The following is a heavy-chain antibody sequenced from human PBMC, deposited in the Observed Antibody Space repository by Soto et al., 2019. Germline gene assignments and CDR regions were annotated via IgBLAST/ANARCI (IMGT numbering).Heavy chain of an antibody. V-gene: IGHV4-39*01. CDR1: GGSISSSIYY. CDR2: IYYSGIT. J-gene: IGHJ5*02. D-gene: IGHD3-3*01. CDR3: ARQFSLYYDFWSGFDP. Sequence: SETLSLTCTVSGGSISSSIYYWGWIRHPPGKGLEWIGSIYYSGITYYNPSLKSRVTISVDTSKNQFSLKLSSVTAADTAVYYCARQFSLYYDFWSGFDPWGQGTLVTVSS.